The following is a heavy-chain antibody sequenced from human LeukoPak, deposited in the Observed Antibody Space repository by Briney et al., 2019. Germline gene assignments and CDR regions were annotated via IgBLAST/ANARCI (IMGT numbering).Heavy chain of an antibody. CDR2: IYYSGST. CDR3: ARNSVLLWFGIDY. Sequence: PSETLSLTCTVSGGSISSSSYYWGWIRQPLGKGLEWIGSIYYSGSTNYNPSLKSRVTISVDTSKNQFSLKLSSVTAADTAVYYCARNSVLLWFGIDYWGQGTLVTVSS. D-gene: IGHD3-10*01. CDR1: GGSISSSSYY. J-gene: IGHJ4*02. V-gene: IGHV4-39*07.